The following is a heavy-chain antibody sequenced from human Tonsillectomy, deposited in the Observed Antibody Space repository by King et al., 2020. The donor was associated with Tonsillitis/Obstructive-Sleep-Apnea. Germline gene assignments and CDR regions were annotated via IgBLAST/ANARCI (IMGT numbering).Heavy chain of an antibody. Sequence: VQLQQWGAGLLKPSETLSLTCAVCGGSFSGYYWSWIRQPPGKGLEWIGEINHSGSTNYNPSLKSRVTISVDTSKNQFSLKLSSVTAADTAVYYCARDPPRSTTYYYYYGMDVWGQGTTVTVSS. CDR3: ARDPPRSTTYYYYYGMDV. D-gene: IGHD2-2*01. CDR1: GGSFSGYY. V-gene: IGHV4-34*01. CDR2: INHSGST. J-gene: IGHJ6*02.